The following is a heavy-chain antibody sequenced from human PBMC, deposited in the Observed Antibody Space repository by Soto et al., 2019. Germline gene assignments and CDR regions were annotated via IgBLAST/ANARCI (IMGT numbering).Heavy chain of an antibody. J-gene: IGHJ4*02. CDR3: AGITYYCDSSGFFFDY. CDR2: IYYSGST. Sequence: SETLSLTCTVSGGSISSSSYYWGWIRQPPGKGLEWIGSIYYSGSTYYNPSLKSRVTISVDTSKNQFSLKLSSVTAADTAVYYCAGITYYCDSSGFFFDYWGQGTLVTVSS. D-gene: IGHD3-22*01. V-gene: IGHV4-39*01. CDR1: GGSISSSSYY.